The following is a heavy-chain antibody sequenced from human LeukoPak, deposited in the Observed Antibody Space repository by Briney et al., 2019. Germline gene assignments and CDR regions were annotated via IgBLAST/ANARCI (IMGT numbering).Heavy chain of an antibody. CDR1: GGSISSYY. D-gene: IGHD6-13*01. V-gene: IGHV4-39*01. CDR3: ARHEGEGAAAGIFDL. J-gene: IGHJ2*01. Sequence: PSETLSLTCTVSGGSISSYYWSWIRQPPGKGLEWIGSIYYSGSTYYNPSLKSRVTISVDTSKNQFSLKLSSVTAADTAVYYCARHEGEGAAAGIFDLWGRGTLVTVSS. CDR2: IYYSGST.